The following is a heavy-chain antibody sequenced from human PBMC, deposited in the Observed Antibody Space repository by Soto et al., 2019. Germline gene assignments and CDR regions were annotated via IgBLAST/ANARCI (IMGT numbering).Heavy chain of an antibody. CDR1: GFTFSSYE. D-gene: IGHD2-2*01. CDR2: ISSSGSTI. Sequence: PGGSLRLSCAASGFTFSSYEMNWVRQAPGKGLEWVSYISSSGSTIYYADSVKGRFTISRDNAKNSLYLQMNSLRAEDTAVYYCARDQYDIVVVPAPNYGMDVWGQGTTVTVSS. CDR3: ARDQYDIVVVPAPNYGMDV. J-gene: IGHJ6*02. V-gene: IGHV3-48*03.